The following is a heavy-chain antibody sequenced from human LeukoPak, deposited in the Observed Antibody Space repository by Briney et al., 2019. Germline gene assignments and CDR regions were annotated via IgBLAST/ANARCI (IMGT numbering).Heavy chain of an antibody. V-gene: IGHV1-2*02. CDR1: GYTFTGYY. Sequence: ASVKVSCKASGYTFTGYYMHWVRQAPGQGLEWMGWINPNSGGTNYAQKFQGRVTMTRDTSISTAYMELSRLRSDDTAVYYCARPITFGGVIVHAFDIWGQGTMVTVSS. D-gene: IGHD3-16*02. CDR2: INPNSGGT. J-gene: IGHJ3*02. CDR3: ARPITFGGVIVHAFDI.